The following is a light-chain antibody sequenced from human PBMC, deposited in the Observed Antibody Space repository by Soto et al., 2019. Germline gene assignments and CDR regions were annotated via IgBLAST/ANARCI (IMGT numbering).Light chain of an antibody. Sequence: EIVLTQSPATLSLSPGERATLSCRASQSVSSYLAWYQQKPGQAPRLLIYDASNRATGIPARYSGSGSGTGFTLTISRREPEDFAVYYCQQRSNWPPYTLGQGTKLEIK. V-gene: IGKV3-11*01. CDR2: DAS. CDR1: QSVSSY. J-gene: IGKJ2*01. CDR3: QQRSNWPPYT.